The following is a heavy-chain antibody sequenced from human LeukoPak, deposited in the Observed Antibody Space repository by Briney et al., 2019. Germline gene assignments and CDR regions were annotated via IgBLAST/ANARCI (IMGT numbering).Heavy chain of an antibody. J-gene: IGHJ3*02. CDR3: SKDRVDTAMADAFDI. Sequence: PGGSLRLSCAASGFTFIDYAMHWVGQAPGKGVEWVSLISGDGGSTYYADSVKGRFTISRDNSKNSLYLQMNSLRTEDTALYYCSKDRVDTAMADAFDIWGQGTMVTVSS. CDR1: GFTFIDYA. D-gene: IGHD5-18*01. CDR2: ISGDGGST. V-gene: IGHV3-43*02.